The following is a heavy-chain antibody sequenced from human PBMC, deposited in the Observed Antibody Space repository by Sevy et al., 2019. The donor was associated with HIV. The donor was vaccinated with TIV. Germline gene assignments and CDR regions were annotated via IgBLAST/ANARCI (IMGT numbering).Heavy chain of an antibody. J-gene: IGHJ4*02. V-gene: IGHV3-74*01. CDR2: VNSDGRST. Sequence: GGSQRLSCAGSGFTFSDYWMHWVRQPQGKGLVWVSGVNSDGRSTAYADSVKGRCTIARDNAKNTLSLQMSSLRVEDTAVYYCVISTRWEDHWGQGTLVTVSS. D-gene: IGHD6-13*01. CDR3: VISTRWEDH. CDR1: GFTFSDYW.